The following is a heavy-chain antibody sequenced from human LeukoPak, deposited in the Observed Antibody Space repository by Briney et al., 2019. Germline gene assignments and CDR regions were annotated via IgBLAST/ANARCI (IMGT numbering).Heavy chain of an antibody. CDR1: GGTFSSYA. CDR2: IIPILGIA. CDR3: ARGHCTNGVCFNYFDY. V-gene: IGHV1-69*04. J-gene: IGHJ4*02. D-gene: IGHD2-8*01. Sequence: SVKVSCKASGGTFSSYAISWVRQAPGQGLEWMGRIIPILGIANYAQKFQGRVTITADKSTSTAYMELSSLRSEDTAVYYRARGHCTNGVCFNYFDYWGQGTLVTVSS.